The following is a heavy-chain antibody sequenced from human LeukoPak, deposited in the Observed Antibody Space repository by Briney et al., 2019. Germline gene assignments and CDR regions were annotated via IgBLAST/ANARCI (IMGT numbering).Heavy chain of an antibody. J-gene: IGHJ4*02. CDR1: GFTFSSYW. CDR2: INSDRRST. D-gene: IGHD2-8*02. Sequence: GGSLRLSCVASGFTFSSYWMHWVRQAPGKGLVWVSRINSDRRSTSYADSVKGRFTISRDNAKNTVYLQMNSLRAEDTAVYYCARDQLYCTGGTCYFDYWGQGTLVTVSS. CDR3: ARDQLYCTGGTCYFDY. V-gene: IGHV3-74*01.